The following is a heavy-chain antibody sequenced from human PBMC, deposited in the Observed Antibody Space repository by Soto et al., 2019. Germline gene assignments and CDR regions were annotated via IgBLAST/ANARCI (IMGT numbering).Heavy chain of an antibody. Sequence: SVKVACKASGGTFSSYAISWLRQAPGQGLEWMGGIIPIFGTANYAQKFQGRVTITADESTSTAYMELSSLRSEDTAVYYCAREGYSSSTRAARWFDPWGQGTLVTVSS. V-gene: IGHV1-69*13. CDR2: IIPIFGTA. CDR1: GGTFSSYA. D-gene: IGHD6-6*01. CDR3: AREGYSSSTRAARWFDP. J-gene: IGHJ5*02.